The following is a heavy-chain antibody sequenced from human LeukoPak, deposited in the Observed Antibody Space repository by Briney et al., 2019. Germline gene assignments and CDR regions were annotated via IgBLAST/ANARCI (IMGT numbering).Heavy chain of an antibody. J-gene: IGHJ3*02. CDR3: ARADPVAHSAFDI. CDR1: GYTFTSYA. Sequence: ASVKLSCTASGYTFTSYALNWVRQAPGQGIEWMGWINTHTGNPTYAQGFTGRFVFSLDTSVSTAYLQISSLKAEDTAVFYCARADPVAHSAFDIWGQGTMVTVSS. CDR2: INTHTGNP. V-gene: IGHV7-4-1*02. D-gene: IGHD2-21*01.